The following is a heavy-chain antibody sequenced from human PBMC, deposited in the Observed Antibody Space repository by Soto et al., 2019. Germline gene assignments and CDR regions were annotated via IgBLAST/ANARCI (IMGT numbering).Heavy chain of an antibody. D-gene: IGHD6-19*01. CDR3: ARSSGWYALDI. J-gene: IGHJ3*02. CDR2: VNGGNGNT. V-gene: IGHV1-3*01. Sequence: QVQLVQSGAEVMKPGASVKVSCKASGYTFASFAIHWVRQAPGQRPEWMGWVNGGNGNTKYSQKFQDRVTLTRDSTATTAYMDLSSLGSEDTAVYYCARSSGWYALDIWGQGTMVIVSS. CDR1: GYTFASFA.